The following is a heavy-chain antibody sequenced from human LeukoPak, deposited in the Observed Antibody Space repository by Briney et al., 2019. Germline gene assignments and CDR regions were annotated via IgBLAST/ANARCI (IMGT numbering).Heavy chain of an antibody. V-gene: IGHV1-8*01. Sequence: ASVTVSCMASGYTFTSYDINWVRQAPGQGLEWMGWMNPNSGNTGYAQKFQGRVTMTTDTSTSTAYMELRSLRSDDTAVYYCARDRPGTLRLGEKLFDYWGQGTLVTVSS. CDR1: GYTFTSYD. J-gene: IGHJ4*02. CDR3: ARDRPGTLRLGEKLFDY. CDR2: MNPNSGNT. D-gene: IGHD3-16*01.